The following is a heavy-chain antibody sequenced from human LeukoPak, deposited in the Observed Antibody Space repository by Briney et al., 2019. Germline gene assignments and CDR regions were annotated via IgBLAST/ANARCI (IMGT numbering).Heavy chain of an antibody. V-gene: IGHV3-33*01. Sequence: AGSLRLSCAASGFTFSSYGMHWVRQAPGKGLEWVTVIWYDGSNKYCADSVKGRFTISRDNSKNTLCLQMNSLRAEDTAVYYCVREGGDTAMAFDYWGQGTLVTVSS. CDR2: IWYDGSNK. CDR3: VREGGDTAMAFDY. J-gene: IGHJ4*02. D-gene: IGHD5-18*01. CDR1: GFTFSSYG.